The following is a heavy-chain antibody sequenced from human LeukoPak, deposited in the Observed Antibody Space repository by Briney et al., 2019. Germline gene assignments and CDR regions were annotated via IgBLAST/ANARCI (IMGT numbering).Heavy chain of an antibody. CDR3: AREGRSSTYLYGMDV. D-gene: IGHD2-2*01. V-gene: IGHV3-48*03. CDR1: GFTFSSYE. CDR2: ISSSGSTI. Sequence: GGSLRLSCAASGFTFSSYEMNWVRQAPGKGLEGVSYISSSGSTIYYADSVKGRFTISRDNAKNSLYLQMNSLRAEDTAVYYCAREGRSSTYLYGMDVWGQGTTVTVSS. J-gene: IGHJ6*02.